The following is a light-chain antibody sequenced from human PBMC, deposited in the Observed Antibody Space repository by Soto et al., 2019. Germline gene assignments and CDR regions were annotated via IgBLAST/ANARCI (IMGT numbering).Light chain of an antibody. CDR3: QQYVGLPPT. Sequence: EIVLTQSPDTLSLSPGETATLSCGASQSVSSSHIAWYQQKPGQSPRLLIDGASSRASGIPDRFSGSGSGTDFTLTISRLELEDFAVYYCQQYVGLPPTFGQGTKVEIK. J-gene: IGKJ1*01. CDR2: GAS. V-gene: IGKV3-20*01. CDR1: QSVSSSH.